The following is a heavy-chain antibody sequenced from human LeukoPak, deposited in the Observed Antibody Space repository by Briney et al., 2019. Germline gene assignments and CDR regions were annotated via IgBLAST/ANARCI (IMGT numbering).Heavy chain of an antibody. D-gene: IGHD6-13*01. CDR1: GGSINSHY. Sequence: SETLSLTCTVSGGSINSHYWSWIRQPPGEGLEWIGYIFNGGTTNYNPSLKSRVTMSIDTSSDQFSLRLSSVTTADTAIYYCASRPADSTWHGVFDYWSQGTLVTVSS. J-gene: IGHJ4*02. CDR3: ASRPADSTWHGVFDY. V-gene: IGHV4-59*11. CDR2: IFNGGTT.